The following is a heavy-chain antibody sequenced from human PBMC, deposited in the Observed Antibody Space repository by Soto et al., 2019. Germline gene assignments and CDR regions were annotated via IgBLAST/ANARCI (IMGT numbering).Heavy chain of an antibody. CDR2: IKSKTDGGTT. J-gene: IGHJ6*02. D-gene: IGHD3-3*01. CDR3: TAPGLWSASYRDFYYVMDV. Sequence: EVQLVESGGGLVKPGGSLRLSCAASGFSFSNAWMSWVHQAPGKGLEWVGRIKSKTDGGTTDYSAPVKGRFTISRDDSKNTLYLQMNSLKTEDTAVYYCTAPGLWSASYRDFYYVMDVWGQGTTVTVSS. CDR1: GFSFSNAW. V-gene: IGHV3-15*01.